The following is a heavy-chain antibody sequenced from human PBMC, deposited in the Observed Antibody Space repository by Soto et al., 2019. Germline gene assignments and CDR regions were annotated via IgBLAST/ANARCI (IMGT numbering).Heavy chain of an antibody. V-gene: IGHV3-30-3*01. Sequence: QVQLVESGGGVVQPGRSLRLSCAASGFTFSSYAMHWVRQAPGKGLEWVAVISYDGSNKYYADSVKGRFTISRDNSKNTLYLQMNSLRAEDPAVYYCARDFGIAVAGLLWYFDYWGQGTLVTVSS. D-gene: IGHD6-19*01. CDR2: ISYDGSNK. J-gene: IGHJ4*02. CDR3: ARDFGIAVAGLLWYFDY. CDR1: GFTFSSYA.